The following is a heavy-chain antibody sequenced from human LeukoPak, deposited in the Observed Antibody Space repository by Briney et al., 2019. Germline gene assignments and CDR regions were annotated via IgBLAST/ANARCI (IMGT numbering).Heavy chain of an antibody. V-gene: IGHV3-30*03. CDR3: ARARYSGYDFLGAFDI. Sequence: GGSLTLSCAASRFTFSIYGMHWVRQAPGRGREWVAFTSSDGRITGYAVYVKGRFTISRDNAKNSLYLQMNSLRDEDTAVYYCARARYSGYDFLGAFDIWGQGTMVTVSS. D-gene: IGHD5-12*01. CDR2: TSSDGRIT. CDR1: RFTFSIYG. J-gene: IGHJ3*02.